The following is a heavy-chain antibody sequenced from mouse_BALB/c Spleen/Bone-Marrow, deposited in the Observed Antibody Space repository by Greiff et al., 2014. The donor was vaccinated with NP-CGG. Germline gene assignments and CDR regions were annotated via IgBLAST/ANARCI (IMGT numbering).Heavy chain of an antibody. V-gene: IGHV1-39*01. J-gene: IGHJ1*01. CDR3: ARKAYYTNWWYFDV. CDR2: IDPYYGDT. D-gene: IGHD2-5*01. Sequence: EVKLQESGPELEKPGASVKISCKASGYSFSGYNLNWVKQNSGQSLEWIGNIDPYYGDTTYNQKFKGKATLTVDRSSSTAYMQLKSLTSEDSAVYYCARKAYYTNWWYFDVWGAGTTVTVSS. CDR1: GYSFSGYN.